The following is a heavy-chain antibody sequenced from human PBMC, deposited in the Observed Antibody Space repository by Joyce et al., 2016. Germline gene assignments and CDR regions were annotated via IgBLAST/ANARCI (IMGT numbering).Heavy chain of an antibody. J-gene: IGHJ5*02. CDR2: IYHSGVT. V-gene: IGHV4-30-2*01. Sequence: QLQLQESGSGLVRPSQTLSLSCAVPGGSISRGGYAWGWIRQPPGKGLQWIGYIYHSGVTYYSPSLKSRVTISTDTSKNQFSVNVSSVTAADTAVYYCARVQGTSSSFWFDPWGQGILVTVSS. CDR3: ARVQGTSSSFWFDP. D-gene: IGHD6-6*01. CDR1: GGSISRGGYA.